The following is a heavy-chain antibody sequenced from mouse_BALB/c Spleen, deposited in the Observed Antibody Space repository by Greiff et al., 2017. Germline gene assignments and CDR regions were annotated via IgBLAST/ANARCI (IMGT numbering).Heavy chain of an antibody. J-gene: IGHJ3*01. V-gene: IGHV5-17*02. CDR2: ISSGSSTI. CDR1: GFTFSSFG. Sequence: EVQLVESGGGLVQPGGSRKLSCAASGFTFSSFGMHWVRQAPEKGLEWVAYISSGSSTIYYADTVKGRFTISRDNPKNTLFLQMTSLRSEDTAMYYCARSNSAYWGQGTLVTVSA. CDR3: ARSNSAY. D-gene: IGHD2-5*01.